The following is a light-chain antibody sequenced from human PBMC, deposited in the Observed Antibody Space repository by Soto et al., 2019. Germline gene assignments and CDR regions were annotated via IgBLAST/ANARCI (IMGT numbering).Light chain of an antibody. V-gene: IGKV3-15*01. CDR1: QSVSSN. Sequence: EIAMTQSPATLSVSPGERATLSCSASQSVSSNLAWYQQKPGQAPRLLIDGASTRATGIPDRFSGSGSGTEFTLTISSLQSEDLAVYYGQQYNNWPLTFGGGTKVEIK. CDR2: GAS. J-gene: IGKJ4*01. CDR3: QQYNNWPLT.